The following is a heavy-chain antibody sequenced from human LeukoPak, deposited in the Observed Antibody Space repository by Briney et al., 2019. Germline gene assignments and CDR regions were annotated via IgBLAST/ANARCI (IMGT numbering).Heavy chain of an antibody. Sequence: SETLSLTCTVSGGSISSSSYYWGWIRQPPGKGLEWIGSIYYSGSTYYNPSLKSRVTISVDTSKNQFSLKLSSVTAADTAVYYCARVLDSSGWDFDYWGQGTLVTVSS. V-gene: IGHV4-39*07. CDR3: ARVLDSSGWDFDY. CDR2: IYYSGST. J-gene: IGHJ4*02. CDR1: GGSISSSSYY. D-gene: IGHD6-19*01.